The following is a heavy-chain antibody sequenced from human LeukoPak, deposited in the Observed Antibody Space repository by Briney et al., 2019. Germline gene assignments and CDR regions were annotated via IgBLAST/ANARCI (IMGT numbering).Heavy chain of an antibody. V-gene: IGHV4-59*01. CDR2: IYYSGST. CDR3: ARGEGSSGARDY. CDR1: GGSISSYY. J-gene: IGHJ4*02. D-gene: IGHD3-22*01. Sequence: RASETLSLTCTVSGGSISSYYWSWIRQPPGKGLEWIGYIYYSGSTNYNPSLKSRVTISVDTSKNQFSLKLSSVTAADTAVYYCARGEGSSGARDYWGQGTLVTVSS.